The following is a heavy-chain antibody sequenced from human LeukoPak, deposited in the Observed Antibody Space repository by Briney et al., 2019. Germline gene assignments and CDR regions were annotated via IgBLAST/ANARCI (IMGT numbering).Heavy chain of an antibody. V-gene: IGHV1-69*13. CDR3: ARKYCSSTSCYPVGAFDI. CDR2: IIPVFGTA. J-gene: IGHJ3*02. CDR1: GGTFSSYA. Sequence: GASVKVSCKAAGGTFSSYAISWVRQAHGQGLEWMGGIIPVFGTANYAQKFQGRDTITADESTSTAYLELSSLRSEDTAVYYCARKYCSSTSCYPVGAFDIWGQGTMVTVSS. D-gene: IGHD2-2*01.